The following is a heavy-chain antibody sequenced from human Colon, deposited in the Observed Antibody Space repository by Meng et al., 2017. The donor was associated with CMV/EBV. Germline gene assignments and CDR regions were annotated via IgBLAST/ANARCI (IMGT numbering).Heavy chain of an antibody. CDR1: GGSISSYY. CDR3: ARAQYTYGYWIFDY. J-gene: IGHJ4*02. Sequence: QVHLLGQGPELVQPSEPLSLSCTVSGGSISSYYWSCIRQPAGKGLEWIGRIYPSGFPKYKPSLESRVTMSADTSKNQISLKLTSVTAADTAVYYCARAQYTYGYWIFDYWGQGTLVTVSS. CDR2: IYPSGFP. D-gene: IGHD5-18*01. V-gene: IGHV4-4*07.